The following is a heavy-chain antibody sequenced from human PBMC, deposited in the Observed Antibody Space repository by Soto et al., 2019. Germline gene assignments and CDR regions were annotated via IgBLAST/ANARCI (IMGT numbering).Heavy chain of an antibody. V-gene: IGHV4-30-2*01. Sequence: QLQLQESGSGLVKPSQTLSLTCAVSGCSISSGGYSWSWIRQPPGKGLEWIGYIYHSGSTYYNPSIESRVTISVDRSKNKFSLKLSSVTAADTAVYYCARAGGLGAVAVDYWGQGTLVTVSS. CDR3: ARAGGLGAVAVDY. CDR2: IYHSGST. J-gene: IGHJ4*02. CDR1: GCSISSGGYS. D-gene: IGHD6-19*01.